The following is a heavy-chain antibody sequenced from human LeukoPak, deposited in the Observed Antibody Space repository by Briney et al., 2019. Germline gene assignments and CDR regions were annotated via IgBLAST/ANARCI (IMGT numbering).Heavy chain of an antibody. V-gene: IGHV1-46*01. J-gene: IGHJ4*02. CDR2: INPSGGST. CDR1: GYTFTIYY. CDR3: ARRRFVVVVAATAPDFDY. D-gene: IGHD2-15*01. Sequence: ASVKVSCKASGYTFTIYYMQWVRQAPGQGLEWMGIINPSGGSTSYAQKFQGRVTMTRDTSTSTVYMELSSLRSEDTAVYYCARRRFVVVVAATAPDFDYWGQGTLVTVSS.